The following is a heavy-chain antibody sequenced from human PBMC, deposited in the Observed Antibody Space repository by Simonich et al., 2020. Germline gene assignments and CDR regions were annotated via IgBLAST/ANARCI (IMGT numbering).Heavy chain of an antibody. CDR3: ARVGGSYYSNFDY. CDR1: GFTFSSYW. Sequence: GGSLRLSCAASGFTFSSYWMHWVRQAPGKGLVWVSRINSDGSSTSYADSVKGRFTIARDNAKNTLYLQMNSLRDDDTAVYYFARVGGSYYSNFDYWGQGTLVTVSS. J-gene: IGHJ4*02. V-gene: IGHV3-74*01. CDR2: INSDGSST. D-gene: IGHD1-26*01.